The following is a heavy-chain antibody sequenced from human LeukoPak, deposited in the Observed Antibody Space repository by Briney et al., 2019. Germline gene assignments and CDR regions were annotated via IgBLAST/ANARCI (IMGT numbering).Heavy chain of an antibody. Sequence: GGSLRLSCAASGFSFPDSAMHWVRQAPGKGLKWVSVISWNSGTIVYADSVKGRFTISRDNAKNSLYLQMNSLRPDDTALYYCAKKSVTSSSLDYWGQGTLVTVSS. V-gene: IGHV3-9*01. CDR3: AKKSVTSSSLDY. D-gene: IGHD6-6*01. CDR1: GFSFPDSA. J-gene: IGHJ4*02. CDR2: ISWNSGTI.